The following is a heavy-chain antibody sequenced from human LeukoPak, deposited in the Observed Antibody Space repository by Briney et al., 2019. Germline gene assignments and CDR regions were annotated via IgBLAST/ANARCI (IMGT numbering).Heavy chain of an antibody. CDR3: AREYYDILTGFWVPGDY. Sequence: GGSLRLSCAASGFTFSSYWMHWVRQAPGKGLVWVSRINSDGSSTSYADSVKGRFTISRDNAKNTLYLQMNSLGAEDTAVYYCAREYYDILTGFWVPGDYWGQGTLVTVSS. CDR1: GFTFSSYW. J-gene: IGHJ4*02. V-gene: IGHV3-74*01. CDR2: INSDGSST. D-gene: IGHD3-9*01.